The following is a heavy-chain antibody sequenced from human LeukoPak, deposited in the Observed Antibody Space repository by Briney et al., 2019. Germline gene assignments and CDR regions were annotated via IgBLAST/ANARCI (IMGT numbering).Heavy chain of an antibody. D-gene: IGHD3-10*01. CDR3: ARDRSGSYPNWFDP. V-gene: IGHV3-23*01. J-gene: IGHJ5*02. CDR2: ISGSGGST. Sequence: GGSLRLSCAASGLTFSSFAMNWARQAPGKGLEWVSTISGSGGSTYYADSVKGRFTISRDNSKNTMYLQMNSLRAEDTALYYCARDRSGSYPNWFDPWGQGTLVTVSS. CDR1: GLTFSSFA.